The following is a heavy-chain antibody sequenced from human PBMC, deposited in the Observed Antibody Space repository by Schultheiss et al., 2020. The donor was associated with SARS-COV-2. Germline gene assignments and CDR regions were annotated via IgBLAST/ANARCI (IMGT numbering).Heavy chain of an antibody. CDR1: GFIFGDYA. CDR2: IRSKAYGGTA. CDR3: TRDSLRFLEWLSDYYYHYGMDV. V-gene: IGHV3-49*03. D-gene: IGHD3-3*01. Sequence: GGSLRLSCLTSGFIFGDYAMTWFRQAPGKGLEWVGFIRSKAYGGTAEYAASVKGRFTISRDDSKSIAYLQMNSLKTEDTAVYYCTRDSLRFLEWLSDYYYHYGMDVWGQGTTVTVSS. J-gene: IGHJ6*02.